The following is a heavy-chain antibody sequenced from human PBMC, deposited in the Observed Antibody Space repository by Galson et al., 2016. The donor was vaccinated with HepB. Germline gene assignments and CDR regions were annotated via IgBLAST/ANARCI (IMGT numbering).Heavy chain of an antibody. D-gene: IGHD3-16*01. Sequence: SVKVSCKASGYTLTSYYMNWVRQAPGQGLEWMGMINPTGGSTTYAQKFQGRVTMTRDTSTSTIYMALSSLRTEDTAVYYCARGGGKTSTMDVWGQGTTVTVSS. CDR2: INPTGGST. CDR3: ARGGGKTSTMDV. J-gene: IGHJ6*02. CDR1: GYTLTSYY. V-gene: IGHV1-46*01.